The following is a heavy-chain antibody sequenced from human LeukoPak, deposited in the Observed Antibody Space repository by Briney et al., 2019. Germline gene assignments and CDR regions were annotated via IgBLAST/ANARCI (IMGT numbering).Heavy chain of an antibody. CDR1: GFTFSSYG. CDR2: IWYDGSNK. J-gene: IGHJ4*02. Sequence: GGSLRLSCAASGFTFSSYGMHWVRQAPGEGLEWVAVIWYDGSNKYYADSVKGRFTISRDNSKNTLYLQMNSLRAEDTAVYYCARDPTRIAVAGYFDYWGQGTLVTVSS. V-gene: IGHV3-33*01. D-gene: IGHD6-19*01. CDR3: ARDPTRIAVAGYFDY.